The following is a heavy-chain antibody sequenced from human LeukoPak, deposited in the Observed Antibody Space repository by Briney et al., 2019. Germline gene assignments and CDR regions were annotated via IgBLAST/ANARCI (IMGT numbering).Heavy chain of an antibody. Sequence: SETLSLTCAVYGGSFSGYYGSWIRQPPGKGLEWIGEINHSGSTNYNPSLKSRVTISADTSKNQFSLKLSSVTAADTAVYYCARGVRWFDHWGQGTLVTVSS. CDR2: INHSGST. D-gene: IGHD6-6*01. CDR1: GGSFSGYY. CDR3: ARGVRWFDH. V-gene: IGHV4-34*01. J-gene: IGHJ5*02.